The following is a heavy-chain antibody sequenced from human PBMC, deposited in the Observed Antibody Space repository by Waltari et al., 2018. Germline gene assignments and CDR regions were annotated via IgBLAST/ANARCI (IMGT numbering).Heavy chain of an antibody. V-gene: IGHV1-69*01. CDR2: IIPIFGTA. Sequence: QVQLVESGGGVVQPGRSLRLSCAASGFTFSSYGMHWVRQAPGKGLEWMGGIIPIFGTANYAQKFQGRVTITADESTSTAYMELSSLRSEDTAVYYCARNYIWGSYRYTGYFDYWGQGTLVTVSS. J-gene: IGHJ4*02. CDR1: GFTFSSYG. CDR3: ARNYIWGSYRYTGYFDY. D-gene: IGHD3-16*02.